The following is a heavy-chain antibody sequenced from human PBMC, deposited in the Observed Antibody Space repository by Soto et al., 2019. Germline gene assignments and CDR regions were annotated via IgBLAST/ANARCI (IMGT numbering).Heavy chain of an antibody. Sequence: GESLKISCKGSGYTFNNYWIGWGRQMPGKGLEWMGIIYLGDSDTRYSPSFQGQVTISVDRSITTAYLQWSSLKASDTAMYYCARGSEPGGTYRQRFEYWGQGILVTVSS. V-gene: IGHV5-51*01. J-gene: IGHJ4*02. D-gene: IGHD3-16*02. CDR3: ARGSEPGGTYRQRFEY. CDR2: IYLGDSDT. CDR1: GYTFNNYW.